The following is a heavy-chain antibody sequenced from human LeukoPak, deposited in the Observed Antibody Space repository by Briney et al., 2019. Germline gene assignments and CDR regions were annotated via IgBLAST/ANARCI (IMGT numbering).Heavy chain of an antibody. V-gene: IGHV4-59*11. CDR2: IYYSGST. Sequence: PSETLSLTCTVSGGSISSHYWSWIRQPPGKGLEWIGYIYYSGSTNYNPSLKSRVTISVDTSKNQFSLKLSSVTAADTAVYYCARVRRQELGYYYYYMDVWGKRTTVTLSS. D-gene: IGHD3-10*01. CDR1: GGSISSHY. J-gene: IGHJ6*03. CDR3: ARVRRQELGYYYYYMDV.